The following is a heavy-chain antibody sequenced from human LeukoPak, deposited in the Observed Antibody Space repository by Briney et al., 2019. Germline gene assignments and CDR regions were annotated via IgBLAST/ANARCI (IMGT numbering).Heavy chain of an antibody. CDR2: IWYGGSNK. V-gene: IGHV3-33*01. CDR3: ARDPRYGYSYGYLDY. CDR1: GFTFSSYG. D-gene: IGHD5-18*01. J-gene: IGHJ4*02. Sequence: GGSLRLSCAASGFTFSSYGMHWVRQAPGKGLEWVAVIWYGGSNKYYADSVKDRFTISRDNSKNTLYLQMNSLRAEDTAVYYCARDPRYGYSYGYLDYWGQGTLVTVSS.